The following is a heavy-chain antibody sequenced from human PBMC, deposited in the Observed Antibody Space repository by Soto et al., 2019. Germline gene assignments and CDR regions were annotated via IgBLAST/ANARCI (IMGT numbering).Heavy chain of an antibody. J-gene: IGHJ4*02. D-gene: IGHD5-18*01. Sequence: TLSLTCTVSGGSISRGGYYCVWIRQHTGKGLEWIGYIYYSGSTYYNPSLKSRVTISVDTSKNQFSLELSSVTAADTAVYYCARSGYSYGPNPLLYWGQGTLVTVS. CDR2: IYYSGST. CDR3: ARSGYSYGPNPLLY. CDR1: GGSISRGGYY. V-gene: IGHV4-31*03.